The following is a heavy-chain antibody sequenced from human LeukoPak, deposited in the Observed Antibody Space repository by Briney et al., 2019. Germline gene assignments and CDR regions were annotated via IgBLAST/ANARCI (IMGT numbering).Heavy chain of an antibody. Sequence: SETLSLTCTVSGGSISSYYWSWIRQPPGKGLEWIGYIYYSGSTNYNPSLKSRVTISVDTSKNQFSLKLSSVTAADTAVYYCARDPEWLLSYQGAFDIWGQGTMVTVSS. CDR1: GGSISSYY. CDR3: ARDPEWLLSYQGAFDI. CDR2: IYYSGST. D-gene: IGHD3-3*01. V-gene: IGHV4-59*01. J-gene: IGHJ3*02.